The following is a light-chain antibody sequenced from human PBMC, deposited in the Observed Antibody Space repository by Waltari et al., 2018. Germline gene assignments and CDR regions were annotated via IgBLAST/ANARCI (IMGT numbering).Light chain of an antibody. CDR2: KAS. V-gene: IGKV1-5*03. CDR1: QSISSW. CDR3: QQYNSYSPYT. Sequence: DIQMTQSPSTLSASVGDRVTITCRASQSISSWLAWYQQKPGKDPKLLIYKASSLQSGDPSRFSGSGSGTEFTLTISSLQPDDFATYYCQQYNSYSPYTFGQGTKLEIK. J-gene: IGKJ2*01.